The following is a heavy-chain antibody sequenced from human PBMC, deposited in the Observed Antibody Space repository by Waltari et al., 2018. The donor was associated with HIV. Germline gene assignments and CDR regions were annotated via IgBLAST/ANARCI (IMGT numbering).Heavy chain of an antibody. J-gene: IGHJ5*02. CDR2: INPNSGGT. Sequence: QVQLVQSGAEVKKPGASVKVSCKASGYTFTGYYMHWVRQAPGQGLEWMGWINPNSGGTNYAQKVQGRVTMTRDTSISTAYMELSRLRSDDTAVYYCARDPLYPAVEMATPGNWFDPWGQGTLVTVSS. V-gene: IGHV1-2*02. D-gene: IGHD5-12*01. CDR1: GYTFTGYY. CDR3: ARDPLYPAVEMATPGNWFDP.